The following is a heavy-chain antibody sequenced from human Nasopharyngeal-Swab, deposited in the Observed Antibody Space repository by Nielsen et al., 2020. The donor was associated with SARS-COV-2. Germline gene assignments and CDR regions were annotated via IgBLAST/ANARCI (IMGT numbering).Heavy chain of an antibody. CDR3: ARVNWNYMLRGAFDI. D-gene: IGHD1-7*01. Sequence: ASAKVSCKASGYTFTSYYMHWVRQAPGQGLEWMGIINPSGGSTSYAQKFQGRVTMTRDTSTSTVYMELSSLRSEDTAVYYCARVNWNYMLRGAFDIWGQGTMVTVSS. J-gene: IGHJ3*02. CDR1: GYTFTSYY. CDR2: INPSGGST. V-gene: IGHV1-46*01.